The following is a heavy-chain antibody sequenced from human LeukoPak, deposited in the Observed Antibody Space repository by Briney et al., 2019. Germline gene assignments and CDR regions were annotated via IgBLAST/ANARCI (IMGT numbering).Heavy chain of an antibody. V-gene: IGHV3-30*02. J-gene: IGHJ4*02. CDR3: AKDFEYSCGRSPFDY. CDR1: GFTFSIYG. D-gene: IGHD5-18*01. Sequence: PGGSLRLSCAASGFTFSIYGMHWVRQAPGKGLEWVAFIRYDGSNKYYADSVKGRFTISRDNSKNTLYLQMNSLRAEDTALYYCAKDFEYSCGRSPFDYWGQGTLVTVSS. CDR2: IRYDGSNK.